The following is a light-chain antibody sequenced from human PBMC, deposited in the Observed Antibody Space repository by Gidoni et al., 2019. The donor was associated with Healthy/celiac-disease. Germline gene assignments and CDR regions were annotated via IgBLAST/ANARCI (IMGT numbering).Light chain of an antibody. CDR3: QQYYSYPFT. V-gene: IGKV4-1*01. J-gene: IGKJ5*01. CDR2: WAS. Sequence: DIEMTQSPDSLAVSLGERATINCKASQSVLYSSNNKNYLAWYQQKPGQPPKLLIYWASTRESGVPYRFSGSGSGTDFTLTISSLQPDDVAVYSCQQYYSYPFTFGPGTRLDIK. CDR1: QSVLYSSNNKNY.